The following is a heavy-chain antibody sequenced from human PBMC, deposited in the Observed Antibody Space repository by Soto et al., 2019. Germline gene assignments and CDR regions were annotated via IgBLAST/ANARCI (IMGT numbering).Heavy chain of an antibody. CDR1: GGSISSYY. CDR2: IYYSGST. Sequence: ETLSLTCTVSGGSISSYYWSWIRQPPGKGLEWIGYIYYSGSTNYNPSLKSRVTISVDTSKNQFSLKLSSVTAADTAVYYCARDLGSGSYPNWFDPWGQGTLVTVSS. V-gene: IGHV4-59*01. CDR3: ARDLGSGSYPNWFDP. J-gene: IGHJ5*02. D-gene: IGHD3-10*01.